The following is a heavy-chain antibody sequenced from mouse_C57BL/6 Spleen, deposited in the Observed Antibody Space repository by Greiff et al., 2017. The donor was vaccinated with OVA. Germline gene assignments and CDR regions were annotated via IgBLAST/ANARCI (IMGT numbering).Heavy chain of an antibody. J-gene: IGHJ3*01. CDR2: IRNKANGYTT. CDR3: ARSSGVRGFAY. Sequence: EVHLVESGGGLVQPGGSLSLSCAASGFTFTDYYMSWVRQPPGKALEWLGFIRNKANGYTTEYSASVKGRFTISRDNSQSILYLQMNALRAEDSATYYCARSSGVRGFAYWGQGTLVTVSA. V-gene: IGHV7-3*01. D-gene: IGHD3-1*01. CDR1: GFTFTDYY.